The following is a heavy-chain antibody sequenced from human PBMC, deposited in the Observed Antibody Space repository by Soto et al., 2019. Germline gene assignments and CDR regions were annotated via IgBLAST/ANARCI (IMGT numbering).Heavy chain of an antibody. V-gene: IGHV1-18*01. CDR1: GYTFTSYG. CDR3: ARDPWGGMVRGVITHFDY. Sequence: QVQLVQSGAEVKKPGASVKVSCKASGYTFTSYGISWVRQAPGQGLEWMGWISAYNGNTNYAQKLQGRVTMTTDTSPRTASMDRRGLRSADTAVYYCARDPWGGMVRGVITHFDYWGQGTLVTVSS. CDR2: ISAYNGNT. D-gene: IGHD3-10*01. J-gene: IGHJ4*02.